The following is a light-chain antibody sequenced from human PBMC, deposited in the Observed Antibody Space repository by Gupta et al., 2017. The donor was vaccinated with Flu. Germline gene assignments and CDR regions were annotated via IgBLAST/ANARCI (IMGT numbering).Light chain of an antibody. J-gene: IGLJ1*01. V-gene: IGLV2-14*01. CDR3: KSYASTPTGYV. CDR1: SSDVGNSDY. Sequence: QSALPQPASVSASPGHSTTISCTGTSSDVGNSDYVSWYQQHPGKAPKLLIYDVSNRPSGVPSRFSGSKSGNTASLTISGLQAEDEAEYYCKSYASTPTGYVFGTGTKVTVL. CDR2: DVS.